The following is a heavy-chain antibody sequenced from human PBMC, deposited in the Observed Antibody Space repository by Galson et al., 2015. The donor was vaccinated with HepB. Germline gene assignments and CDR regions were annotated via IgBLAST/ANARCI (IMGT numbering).Heavy chain of an antibody. V-gene: IGHV1-18*01. D-gene: IGHD2-21*01. J-gene: IGHJ5*02. CDR1: GYTFTSYG. Sequence: SVKVSCKASGYTFTSYGISWVRQAPGQGLEWMGWISAYNGNTNYAQKLQGRVTMTTDTSTSTAYMGLRSLRSDDTAVYYCARDIIVMGWFDPWGQGTLVTVSS. CDR3: ARDIIVMGWFDP. CDR2: ISAYNGNT.